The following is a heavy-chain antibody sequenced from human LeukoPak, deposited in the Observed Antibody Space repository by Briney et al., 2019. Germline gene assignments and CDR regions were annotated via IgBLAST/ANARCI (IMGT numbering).Heavy chain of an antibody. CDR1: GGSISSYY. Sequence: SETLSLTCTVSGGSISSYYWSWIRQPPGKGLEWIGYIYYSGSTNYNPSLKSRVTIPVDTSKNQFSLKLSSVTAADTAVYYCASGSIAAAGSGLDYWGQGTLVTVSS. D-gene: IGHD6-13*01. CDR3: ASGSIAAAGSGLDY. CDR2: IYYSGST. J-gene: IGHJ4*02. V-gene: IGHV4-59*01.